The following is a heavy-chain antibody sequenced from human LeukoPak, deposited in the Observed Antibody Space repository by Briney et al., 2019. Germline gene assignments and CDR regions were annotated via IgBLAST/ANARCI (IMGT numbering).Heavy chain of an antibody. Sequence: GGSLRLSCAASGFTFSGYWMTWVRQAPGKGLVWVSRISPDGNYPSYADSVKGRFTISRDNAKTTLYLQMNSLRAEDTAVYYCARDDVAVTGALDFWGQGTLVTVSS. D-gene: IGHD6-19*01. J-gene: IGHJ4*02. CDR1: GFTFSGYW. CDR3: ARDDVAVTGALDF. V-gene: IGHV3-74*01. CDR2: ISPDGNYP.